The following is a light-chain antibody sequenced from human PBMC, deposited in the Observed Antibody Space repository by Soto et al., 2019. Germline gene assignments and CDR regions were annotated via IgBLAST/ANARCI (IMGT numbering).Light chain of an antibody. J-gene: IGLJ2*01. CDR3: AVWDDSLSGVV. CDR2: NDY. Sequence: QSVLAQPPSASGTPGQRVTSSCSGSTSNVGSNLASWYQQLPGSAPKLLIYNDYERPSGVPDRFSGSKSGTSASLGISGLRSEDEADYFCAVWDDSLSGVVFGGGTKLTVL. CDR1: TSNVGSNL. V-gene: IGLV1-47*02.